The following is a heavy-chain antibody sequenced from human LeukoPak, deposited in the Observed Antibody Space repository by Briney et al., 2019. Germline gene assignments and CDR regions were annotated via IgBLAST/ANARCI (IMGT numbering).Heavy chain of an antibody. D-gene: IGHD3-22*01. Sequence: PSETLSLTCAVYSGSFSGYYWSWIRQPPGKGLEWIGEINHSGSTNYNPSLKSRVTMSVDTAKNQFSLKLSSVTAADTAVYYCARVHYYYDSSGYQDWSFDRWGRGTLVTVSS. CDR2: INHSGST. J-gene: IGHJ2*01. V-gene: IGHV4-34*01. CDR1: SGSFSGYY. CDR3: ARVHYYYDSSGYQDWSFDR.